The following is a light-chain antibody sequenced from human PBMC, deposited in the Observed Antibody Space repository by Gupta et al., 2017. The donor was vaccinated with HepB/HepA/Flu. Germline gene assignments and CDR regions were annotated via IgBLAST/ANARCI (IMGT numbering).Light chain of an antibody. V-gene: IGLV2-14*03. Sequence: QSALTQPASVSGSPGQSITTSCTGTSSDVGGYNYVSWYQQHPGKAPKLMIYDVSNRPSGVSNRFSGSKSGNTASLNISGLQAEDEADYYCSSYTSSSTLVVFGGGTKLTVL. CDR2: DVS. J-gene: IGLJ3*02. CDR3: SSYTSSSTLVV. CDR1: SSDVGGYNY.